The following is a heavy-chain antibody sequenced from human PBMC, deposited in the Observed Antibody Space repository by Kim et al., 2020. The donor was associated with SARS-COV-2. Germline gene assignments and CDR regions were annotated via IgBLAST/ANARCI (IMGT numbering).Heavy chain of an antibody. V-gene: IGHV3-21*01. D-gene: IGHD5-18*01. Sequence: GGSLRLSCAASGFTFSSYSMNWVRQAPGKGLEWVSSISSSSSYIYYADSVKGRFTISRDNAKNSLYLQMNSLSAEDTAVYYCARGDGEVQLWLAWFDYWGQGTLVTVSS. CDR2: ISSSSSYI. CDR1: GFTFSSYS. CDR3: ARGDGEVQLWLAWFDY. J-gene: IGHJ4*02.